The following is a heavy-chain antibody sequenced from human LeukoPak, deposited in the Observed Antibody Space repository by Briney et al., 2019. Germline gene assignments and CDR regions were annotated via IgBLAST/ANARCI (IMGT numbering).Heavy chain of an antibody. D-gene: IGHD6-13*01. CDR2: INPNSGGT. Sequence: ASVKVSCKASGYTFTGYYMHWVRQAPGQGLEWMGWINPNSGGTNYAQKFQGWVTMTRDTSISTAYMELSRLRSDDTAVYYCARALGYSSSWYAPNYYYYGMDVWGQGTTVTVSS. J-gene: IGHJ6*02. CDR3: ARALGYSSSWYAPNYYYYGMDV. CDR1: GYTFTGYY. V-gene: IGHV1-2*04.